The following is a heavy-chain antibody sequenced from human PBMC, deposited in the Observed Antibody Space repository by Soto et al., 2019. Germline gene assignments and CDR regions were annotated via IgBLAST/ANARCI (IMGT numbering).Heavy chain of an antibody. Sequence: QVQLVQSGAEVKKPGASVKVSCKASGYTFTGYYMHWVRQAPGQGLEWMGWINPNSGGTNYAQKFQGRDTMTRDTSIRTAYMELSRLRSDDTAVYYCARDWFVGATSGDYWGQGTLVTVSS. V-gene: IGHV1-2*02. CDR3: ARDWFVGATSGDY. J-gene: IGHJ4*02. CDR1: GYTFTGYY. D-gene: IGHD3-16*01. CDR2: INPNSGGT.